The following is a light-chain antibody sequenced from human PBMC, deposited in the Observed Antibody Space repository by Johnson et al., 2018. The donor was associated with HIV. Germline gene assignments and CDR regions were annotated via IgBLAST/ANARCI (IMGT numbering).Light chain of an antibody. CDR2: ENN. Sequence: QSVLTQPPSVSAAPGQKVTISCSGSSSNIGTNSVSWYQHVPGTAPKLLLHENNKRPSGIPDRFSGSKSGTSATLDIAVLQTGDEADYYCGTWDSILSVYVFGTGTKVTVL. CDR1: SSNIGTNS. V-gene: IGLV1-51*01. CDR3: GTWDSILSVYV. J-gene: IGLJ1*01.